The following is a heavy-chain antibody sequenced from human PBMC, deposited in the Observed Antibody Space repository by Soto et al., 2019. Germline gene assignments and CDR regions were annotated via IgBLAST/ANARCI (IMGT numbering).Heavy chain of an antibody. V-gene: IGHV3-30-3*01. J-gene: IGHJ3*02. CDR1: GFTFSSYA. CDR3: ARNKGGWSFDAFDI. D-gene: IGHD2-15*01. CDR2: ISYDGSNK. Sequence: QVQLVESGGGVVQPGRSLRLSCAASGFTFSSYAMHWVRQAPGKGLEWVAVISYDGSNKYYADSVKGRFTISRDNSKNTLYLQMNSLRAEDTAVYYCARNKGGWSFDAFDIWGQGTMVTVSS.